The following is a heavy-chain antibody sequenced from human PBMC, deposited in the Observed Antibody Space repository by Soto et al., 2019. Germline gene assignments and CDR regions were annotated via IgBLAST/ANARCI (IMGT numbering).Heavy chain of an antibody. D-gene: IGHD4-17*01. V-gene: IGHV4-61*01. J-gene: IGHJ4*02. Sequence: QVQLQESGPGLVKPSETLSLTCTVSGGSVSSGSYYWSWIRQPPGKGLEWIGYIYYSGSTNYNPSLKSRVTISVDTSKNQFSLKLSSVTAADTAVYYCARDAFARYGGNFFDYWGQGTLVTVSS. CDR2: IYYSGST. CDR3: ARDAFARYGGNFFDY. CDR1: GGSVSSGSYY.